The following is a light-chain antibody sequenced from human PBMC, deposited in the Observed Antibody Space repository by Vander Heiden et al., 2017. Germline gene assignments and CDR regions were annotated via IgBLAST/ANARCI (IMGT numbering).Light chain of an antibody. CDR3: AAWDDSLSGPV. J-gene: IGLJ3*02. V-gene: IGLV1-47*02. CDR2: SNN. Sequence: QSVLTPPPSASGTPGQRVTISGAGSSSNIGSNYVYWYQQLPGTAPKLLIYSNNRRPSGVPDRFSGSKSGTSASLAISGLRSEDEADYYCAAWDDSLSGPVFGGGTKLTVL. CDR1: SSNIGSNY.